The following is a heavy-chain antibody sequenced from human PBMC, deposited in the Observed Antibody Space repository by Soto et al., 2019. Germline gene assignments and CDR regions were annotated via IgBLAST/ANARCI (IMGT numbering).Heavy chain of an antibody. J-gene: IGHJ6*02. V-gene: IGHV4-30-4*01. CDR2: IYYSGST. D-gene: IGHD3-3*01. CDR3: ARDVYYDFWSGYPIFGMDV. CDR1: GGSISSGDYY. Sequence: QVQLQESGPGLVKPSQTLSLTCTVSGGSISSGDYYWSWIRQPPGKGLEWIGYIYYSGSTYYNPSLKSRVTISVDTSKNQFSLKLSSVTAADTAVYYCARDVYYDFWSGYPIFGMDVWGQGTTVTVSS.